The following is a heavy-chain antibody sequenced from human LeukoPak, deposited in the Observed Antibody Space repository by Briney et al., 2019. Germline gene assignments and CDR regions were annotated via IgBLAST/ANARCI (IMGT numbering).Heavy chain of an antibody. D-gene: IGHD4-17*01. CDR2: INPNRGGT. CDR1: GYTFTGYY. J-gene: IGHJ4*02. V-gene: IGHV1-2*02. CDR3: ARDNDYGDYADLDY. Sequence: ASVKVSCNASGYTFTGYYMHWVRQAPGQVLEWMGWINPNRGGTNYAQRFQGRVTMTRDTSISTAYMELSRLRSGDAAVYYCARDNDYGDYADLDYWGQGTLVTVSS.